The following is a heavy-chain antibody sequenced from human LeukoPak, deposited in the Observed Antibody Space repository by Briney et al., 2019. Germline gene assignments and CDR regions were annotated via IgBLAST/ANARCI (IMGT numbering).Heavy chain of an antibody. V-gene: IGHV4-38-2*02. CDR1: GYSISSGYY. Sequence: PSETLSLTCTVSGYSISSGYYWGWIRQPPGKGLEWIGSIYHSGSTYYNPSLKSRVTISVDTSKNQFSLKLSSVTAADTAVYYCARGRVVEMATIIFDYWGQGTLVTVSS. CDR2: IYHSGST. CDR3: ARGRVVEMATIIFDY. D-gene: IGHD5-24*01. J-gene: IGHJ4*02.